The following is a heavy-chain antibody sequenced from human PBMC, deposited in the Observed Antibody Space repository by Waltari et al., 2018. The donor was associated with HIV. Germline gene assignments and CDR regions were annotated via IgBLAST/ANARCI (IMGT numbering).Heavy chain of an antibody. V-gene: IGHV3-13*01. CDR3: ARGGGLGTFSTLGHGMDV. Sequence: VQLVESGGGLVQPGGSLRLSCVASGFTFSSYDMMWVRQVTGKGLEWVSTIVPASETSSSDSVEGRFTTSRENAKRSIYLQMDSLRAGDTAVYYCARGGGLGTFSTLGHGMDVWGQGTTVIVSS. CDR1: GFTFSSYD. D-gene: IGHD1-26*01. CDR2: IVPASET. J-gene: IGHJ6*02.